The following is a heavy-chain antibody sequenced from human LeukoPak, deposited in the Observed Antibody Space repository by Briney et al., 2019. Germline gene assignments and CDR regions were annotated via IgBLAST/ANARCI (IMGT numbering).Heavy chain of an antibody. D-gene: IGHD2-2*01. CDR2: IYYSGST. V-gene: IGHV4-30-4*01. CDR1: GVSIISGDYY. CDR3: ARDRREYQLLYYYYYGMDV. J-gene: IGHJ6*02. Sequence: SETLSLTCTVSGVSIISGDYYWRWIRQPPGKGLEWIGYIYYSGSTYYNPSLKSRVTISVDTSKNQFSLKLSSVTAADTAVYYCARDRREYQLLYYYYYGMDVWGQGTTVTVSS.